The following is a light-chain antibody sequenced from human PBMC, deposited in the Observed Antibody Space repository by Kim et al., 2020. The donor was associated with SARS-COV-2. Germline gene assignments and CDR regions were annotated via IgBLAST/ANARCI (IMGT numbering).Light chain of an antibody. V-gene: IGKV3-11*01. CDR1: QSVSSH. CDR3: QQRSNWPLT. Sequence: SLSPGERATLSCRASQSVSSHLAWYQQKPGQTPRLLMYDASNRASGIPARFSGSGSGTDFTLTISSLEPEDFAVYYCQQRSNWPLTFGGGTKLEI. CDR2: DAS. J-gene: IGKJ4*01.